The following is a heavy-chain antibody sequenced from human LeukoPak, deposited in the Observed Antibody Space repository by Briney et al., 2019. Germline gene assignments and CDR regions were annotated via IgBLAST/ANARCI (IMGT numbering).Heavy chain of an antibody. CDR2: IKTDEAVT. V-gene: IGHV3-74*01. J-gene: IGHJ5*02. D-gene: IGHD6-19*01. Sequence: GGSLRLSCAASGFTFSKYWMLWVRQAPGKGLESVSRIKTDEAVTYYADSVKGRFTVSRDNADSTMLLQMNSVRDEDQAVYYCAPNLWLAPPPASWGQGTPVTVPS. CDR3: APNLWLAPPPAS. CDR1: GFTFSKYW.